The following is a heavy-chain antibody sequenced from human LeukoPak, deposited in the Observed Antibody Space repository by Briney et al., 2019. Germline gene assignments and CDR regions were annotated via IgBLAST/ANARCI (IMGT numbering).Heavy chain of an antibody. J-gene: IGHJ4*02. D-gene: IGHD1-14*01. CDR1: GFTFDNYA. V-gene: IGHV3-9*01. CDR3: AKDIATGNRLYYFDY. CDR2: ISWNGGTI. Sequence: GGSLRLSCAASGFTFDNYAMQWVRQAPGKGLEWVSGISWNGGTIAYADSVKGRFTISRDNAKNSLYLQMNSLRAEDTALYYCAKDIATGNRLYYFDYWGQGTLVTVSS.